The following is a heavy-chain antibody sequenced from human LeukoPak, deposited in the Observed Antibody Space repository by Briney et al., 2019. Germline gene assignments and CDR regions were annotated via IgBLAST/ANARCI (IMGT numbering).Heavy chain of an antibody. D-gene: IGHD2-2*01. V-gene: IGHV3-23*01. CDR2: ISGSGGST. CDR3: ANLPTYCSSTACYAPFDY. J-gene: IGHJ4*02. CDR1: GFTFSSYA. Sequence: GESLRLSCAASGFTFSSYAMSWVRQAPGKGLEWVSAISGSGGSTYYADSVKGRFTISRDNSKNTLYLQMNSLRAEDTAVYYCANLPTYCSSTACYAPFDYWGQGTLVTVSS.